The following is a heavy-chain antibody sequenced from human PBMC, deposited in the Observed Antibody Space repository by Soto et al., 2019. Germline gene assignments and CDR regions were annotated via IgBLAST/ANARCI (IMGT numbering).Heavy chain of an antibody. CDR3: ARGEQYSGRIFDY. CDR2: TYYRSKWYY. V-gene: IGHV6-1*01. CDR1: GDSVSSNSAG. J-gene: IGHJ4*01. Sequence: QTLSHTCAITGDSVSSNSAGWSWVRQSPSRGLEWLGRTYYRSKWYYEYAVSVRGRITINPDTSKNQYSLQLNSVTPEDTAVYFCARGEQYSGRIFDYWGQGTLVTVSS. D-gene: IGHD1-26*01.